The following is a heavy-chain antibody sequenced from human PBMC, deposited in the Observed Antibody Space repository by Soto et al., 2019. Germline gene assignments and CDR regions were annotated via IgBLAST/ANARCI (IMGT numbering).Heavy chain of an antibody. D-gene: IGHD3-10*01. CDR3: AKQRAGYGSGSDTFYSDF. CDR1: GFTFSTYA. CDR2: LSGSGGTT. Sequence: GSLRLSCSTSGFTFSTYAMNWVRQAPGKGLEWVSALSGSGGTTYYADSVRGRFTISRDNSKNTLFLQMSSLRAEDTALYYCAKQRAGYGSGSDTFYSDFWGQGTLVTVSS. V-gene: IGHV3-23*01. J-gene: IGHJ4*02.